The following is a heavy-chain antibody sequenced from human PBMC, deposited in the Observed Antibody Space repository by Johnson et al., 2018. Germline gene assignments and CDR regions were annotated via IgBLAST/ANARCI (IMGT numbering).Heavy chain of an antibody. CDR3: ARHLGCSGGSCYGNDAFDI. V-gene: IGHV5-51*01. D-gene: IGHD2-15*01. CDR1: GYSFTSYW. CDR2: IYPGDSDT. Sequence: VQLVESGAEVKKPGESXKISCKGSGYSFTSYWIGWVRQMPGKGLEWMGIIYPGDSDTRYSPSFQGQVTITAAKSITTAYLQWSSLKASDTAMYYCARHLGCSGGSCYGNDAFDIWGQGTMVTVSS. J-gene: IGHJ3*02.